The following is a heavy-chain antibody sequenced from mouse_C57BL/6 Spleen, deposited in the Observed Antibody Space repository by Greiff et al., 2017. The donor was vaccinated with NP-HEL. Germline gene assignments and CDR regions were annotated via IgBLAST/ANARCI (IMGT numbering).Heavy chain of an antibody. D-gene: IGHD3-3*01. CDR2: INPNNGGT. CDR3: ARGDRGDY. Sequence: EVKLQQSGPELVKPGASVRISCKASGYTFTDYYMNWVKQSNGKSLEWIGDINPNNGGTSYNQKFKGKATLTVDKSSSTAYMELRSLTSEDSAVYYCARGDRGDYWGQGTSVTVSS. V-gene: IGHV1-26*01. J-gene: IGHJ4*01. CDR1: GYTFTDYY.